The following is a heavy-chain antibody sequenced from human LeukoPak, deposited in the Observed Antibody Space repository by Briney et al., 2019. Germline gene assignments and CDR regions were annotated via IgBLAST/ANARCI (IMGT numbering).Heavy chain of an antibody. D-gene: IGHD3-22*01. CDR1: GGTFSSYA. J-gene: IGHJ2*01. V-gene: IGHV1-69*04. CDR2: IIPILGIA. CDR3: ARPPTDYDSSGYYGYFDL. Sequence: GASVKVSCKASGGTFSSYAISWVRQAPGQGLEWMGRIIPILGIANYAQKFQGRVTITADKSTSTAYMELSSLRSEDTAVYYCARPPTDYDSSGYYGYFDLWGRGTLVTVSS.